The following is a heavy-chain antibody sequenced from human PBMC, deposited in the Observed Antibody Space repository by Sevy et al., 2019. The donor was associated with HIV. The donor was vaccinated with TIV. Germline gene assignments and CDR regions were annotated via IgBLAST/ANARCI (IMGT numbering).Heavy chain of an antibody. V-gene: IGHV1-18*01. J-gene: IGHJ4*02. CDR2: ISAYNGNT. CDR3: ARGGNRYNWNADYFDY. Sequence: ASVKASCKASGYTFTSYGISWVRQAPGQGLEWMGWISAYNGNTNYAQKLQGRVTMTTDTSTSTAYMELRSLRSDDTAVYYCARGGNRYNWNADYFDYWGQGTLVTVSS. D-gene: IGHD1-1*01. CDR1: GYTFTSYG.